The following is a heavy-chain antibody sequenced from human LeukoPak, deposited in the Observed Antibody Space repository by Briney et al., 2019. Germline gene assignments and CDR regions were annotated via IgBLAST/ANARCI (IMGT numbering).Heavy chain of an antibody. Sequence: ASVKVSCKASGYTFTTNGISWVRQAPGQGLEWMGWIKSNNGNTNYAQKLQGRITLTTDTSMSTAYMELRSLRSDDTAVYYCARRQIADDSGSFYGSWGQGTQVTVSS. D-gene: IGHD1-26*01. CDR2: IKSNNGNT. V-gene: IGHV1-18*01. CDR1: GYTFTTNG. J-gene: IGHJ5*02. CDR3: ARRQIADDSGSFYGS.